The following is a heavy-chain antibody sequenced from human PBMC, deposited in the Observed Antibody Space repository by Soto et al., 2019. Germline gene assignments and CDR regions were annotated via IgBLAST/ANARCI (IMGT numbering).Heavy chain of an antibody. CDR3: AREGNDILTGYYYGMDV. CDR2: IYTSGST. D-gene: IGHD3-9*01. CDR1: GGSISSYY. V-gene: IGHV4-4*07. Sequence: SETLSLTCTVSGGSISSYYWSWIRQPAGKGLEWIGRIYTSGSTNYNPSLKSRVTMSVDTSKNQFSLKLSSVTAADTAVYYCAREGNDILTGYYYGMDVWGQGTTVTVSS. J-gene: IGHJ6*02.